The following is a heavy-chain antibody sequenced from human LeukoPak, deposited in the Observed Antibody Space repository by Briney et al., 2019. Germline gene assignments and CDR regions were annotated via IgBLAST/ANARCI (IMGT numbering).Heavy chain of an antibody. CDR3: ARDGGAAADRYYYYYYYMDV. J-gene: IGHJ6*03. D-gene: IGHD6-13*01. V-gene: IGHV1-69*13. Sequence: AASVKVSCKASGGTFSSYAISWVRQAPGQGLEWMGGIIPIFGTANYAQKFQGRVTITADESTSTAYMELSSLRSEDTAVYYCARDGGAAADRYYYYYYYMDVWGKGTTVTISS. CDR1: GGTFSSYA. CDR2: IIPIFGTA.